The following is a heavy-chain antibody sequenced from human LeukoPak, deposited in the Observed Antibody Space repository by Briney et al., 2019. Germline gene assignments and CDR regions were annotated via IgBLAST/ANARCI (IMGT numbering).Heavy chain of an antibody. CDR2: INHSGST. J-gene: IGHJ3*02. V-gene: IGHV4-34*01. CDR1: GGSFSGYY. Sequence: SETLSLTCAVYGGSFSGYYWSWIRQPPGKGLEWIGEINHSGSTNYNPSLKSRVTISVDTSKNQLSLKLSSVTAADTAVYYCASGVGEDAFDIWGQGTMVTVSS. D-gene: IGHD3-10*01. CDR3: ASGVGEDAFDI.